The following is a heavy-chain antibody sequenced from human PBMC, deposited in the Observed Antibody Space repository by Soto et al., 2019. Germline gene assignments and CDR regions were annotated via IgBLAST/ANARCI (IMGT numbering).Heavy chain of an antibody. J-gene: IGHJ6*02. Sequence: PGGSLRLSCVASGFTFSNAWMNWVRQAPGKGLEWVGRIKSKTDVGTTDYAAPVRGRFTISRDDSKNTLYLQMNSLKTEDTGGYYCTTEQLITVTPYGMDVWGQGTTVTVSS. CDR2: IKSKTDVGTT. V-gene: IGHV3-15*07. CDR3: TTEQLITVTPYGMDV. CDR1: GFTFSNAW. D-gene: IGHD4-17*01.